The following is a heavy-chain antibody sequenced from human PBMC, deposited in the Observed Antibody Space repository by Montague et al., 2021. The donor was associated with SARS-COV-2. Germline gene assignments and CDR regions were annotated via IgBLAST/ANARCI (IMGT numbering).Heavy chain of an antibody. J-gene: IGHJ6*03. D-gene: IGHD6-13*01. CDR1: GGSISSGSYY. CDR3: ASGIAATYYYYMDV. V-gene: IGHV4-61*02. CDR2: IYTSGST. Sequence: TLSLTCTVSGGSISSGSYYWSWIRQPAGKGLERIGRIYTSGSTNYNPSLKSRVTISVDTSKNQFSLKLSSVTAADTAVYYCASGIAATYYYYMDVWGKGTTVTVSS.